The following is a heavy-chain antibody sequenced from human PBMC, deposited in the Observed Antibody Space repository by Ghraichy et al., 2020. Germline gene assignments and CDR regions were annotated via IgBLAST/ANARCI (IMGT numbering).Heavy chain of an antibody. Sequence: GGSLRLSCAASGFTFNNYAMSWVRQAPGKGLEGVSGIYGSGASTYYADSVKGRFTISRDNSNSTLYLHMSSLRAEDTAVYYCAKDKSAVTAWGWFDPWGQGTLVTVSS. J-gene: IGHJ5*02. CDR2: IYGSGAST. D-gene: IGHD6-19*01. CDR1: GFTFNNYA. CDR3: AKDKSAVTAWGWFDP. V-gene: IGHV3-23*01.